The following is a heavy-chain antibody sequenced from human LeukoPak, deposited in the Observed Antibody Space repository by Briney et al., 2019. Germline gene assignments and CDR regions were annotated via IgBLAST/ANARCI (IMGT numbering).Heavy chain of an antibody. V-gene: IGHV3-23*01. CDR1: GFTFSNYA. CDR3: AKDQAVAVAGHGWFDP. Sequence: GGSLRLSCAASGFTFSNYAMTWVRQAPGKGLEWVAVIDSSGGGIYYADSVKGRFTISRDNSKNTLYLQMNSLRAEDTAVYYCAKDQAVAVAGHGWFDPWGQGTLVTVSS. CDR2: IDSSGGGI. D-gene: IGHD6-19*01. J-gene: IGHJ5*02.